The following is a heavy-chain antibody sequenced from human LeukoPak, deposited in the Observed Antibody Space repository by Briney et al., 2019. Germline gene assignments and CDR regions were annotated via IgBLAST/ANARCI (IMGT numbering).Heavy chain of an antibody. CDR1: GFTFSSYG. CDR2: IRYDGSNK. D-gene: IGHD3-22*01. J-gene: IGHJ5*02. Sequence: PGGSLRLSCAASGFTFSSYGMHWVRQAPGKGLEWVAFIRYDGSNKYYADSVKGRLTISRDNSKNTLYLQMNSLRAEDTAVYYCAKGNYYDSSAYNWFDPWGQGTLVTVSS. CDR3: AKGNYYDSSAYNWFDP. V-gene: IGHV3-30*02.